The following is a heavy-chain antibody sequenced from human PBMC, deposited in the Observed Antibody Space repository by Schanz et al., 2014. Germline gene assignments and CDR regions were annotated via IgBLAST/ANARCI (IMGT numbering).Heavy chain of an antibody. V-gene: IGHV1-69*02. J-gene: IGHJ3*02. CDR3: ARGLGDERWLDLNEAFDI. Sequence: QVQLAQSGAEVMKPGSSVKVSCKASGGTFSSYTINWVRQAPGQGLEWMGRIIPILGITNVAQTFQDRVTITADKSTSTAYMELSSLRSEDTAVYYCARGLGDERWLDLNEAFDIWGQGTIXTVSS. CDR2: IIPILGIT. CDR1: GGTFSSYT. D-gene: IGHD6-19*01.